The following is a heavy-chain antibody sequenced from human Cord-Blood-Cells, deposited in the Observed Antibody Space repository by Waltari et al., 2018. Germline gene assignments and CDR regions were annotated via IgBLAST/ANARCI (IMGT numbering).Heavy chain of an antibody. D-gene: IGHD3-10*02. CDR1: GYTLTELS. CDR3: ATLCSGVEATTYYYYDGMDV. V-gene: IGHV1-24*01. CDR2: FDPEEGET. J-gene: IGHJ6*02. Sequence: QVQLVQSGAEVKKPGASVKVSCKVSGYTLTELSMHWVRQAPGKGLEWMGGFDPEEGETIYAQKFQGRVTMTEDTSTDTAYMELSSLRSEDTAVYYCATLCSGVEATTYYYYDGMDVWGQGTTVTVSS.